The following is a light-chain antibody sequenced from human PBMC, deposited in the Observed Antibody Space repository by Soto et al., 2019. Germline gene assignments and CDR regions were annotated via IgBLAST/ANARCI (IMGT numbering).Light chain of an antibody. J-gene: IGKJ2*01. CDR3: MQGTQWPYT. CDR1: QSLVYRNGNTY. CDR2: EVS. Sequence: DVVLTQSPLSLPVTLGQPASISCKSSQSLVYRNGNTYLSWFQQRPGQSPRPLIYEVSNRDSGVPDRVSGSGSGTDFTLKISGVEAEDVGVYYCMQGTQWPYTFGQGTKLEIK. V-gene: IGKV2-30*01.